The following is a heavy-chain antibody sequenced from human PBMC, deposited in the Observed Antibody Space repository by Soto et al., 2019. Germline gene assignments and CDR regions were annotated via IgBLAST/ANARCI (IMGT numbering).Heavy chain of an antibody. CDR2: IYHIGST. Sequence: QVQLQESGPGLVKPSGTLSLTCAVSGGSISSINWWSWVRQPPGKGLEWIGEIYHIGSTNYNPSLRSRATISVDKSKNQFSLKVNSVTAADTAVYFCASLRQYNGMEVWGQGTTVTVSS. D-gene: IGHD3-9*01. V-gene: IGHV4-4*02. CDR1: GGSISSINW. J-gene: IGHJ6*02. CDR3: ASLRQYNGMEV.